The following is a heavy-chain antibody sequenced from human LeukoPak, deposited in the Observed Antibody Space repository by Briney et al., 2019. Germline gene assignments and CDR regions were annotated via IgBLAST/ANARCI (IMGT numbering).Heavy chain of an antibody. D-gene: IGHD7-27*01. CDR2: MRYDGSNK. J-gene: IGHJ3*02. V-gene: IGHV3-30*02. CDR3: GSRTGAI. Sequence: GGSLRLSCAASGFTLSSYGMQWVRQAPGKGLEWVAFMRYDGSNKYYADSVKGRFTISRDNPKNTLYLQMNSLRVEDTALYYCGSRTGAIWGQGTMVTVSS. CDR1: GFTLSSYG.